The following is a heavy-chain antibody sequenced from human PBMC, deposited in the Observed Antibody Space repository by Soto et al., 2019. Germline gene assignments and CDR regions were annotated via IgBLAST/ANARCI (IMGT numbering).Heavy chain of an antibody. D-gene: IGHD3-3*01. J-gene: IGHJ5*02. CDR1: GGSISSYY. V-gene: IGHV4-59*12. CDR2: IYYSGST. Sequence: SETLSLTCTVSGGSISSYYWSWIRQPPGKGLEWIGYIYYSGSTNYNPSLKSRVTISVDTSKNQFSLKLSSVTAADTAVYYCASVYYDFWSGYYVGRRGFDPWGQGTLVTVS. CDR3: ASVYYDFWSGYYVGRRGFDP.